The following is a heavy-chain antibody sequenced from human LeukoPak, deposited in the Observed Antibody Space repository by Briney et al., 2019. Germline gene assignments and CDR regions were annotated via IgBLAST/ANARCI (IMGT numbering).Heavy chain of an antibody. J-gene: IGHJ4*02. CDR2: IYFSGST. Sequence: SETLSLTGTVSGGSIRSYYWSWLRQPPGKGLEWIGYIYFSGSTSYNPSLKSRVTISVDRSKNQFSLKLSSVAAADTAVYYCARSYDTNFDYWGQGTLVTVSS. CDR1: GGSIRSYY. CDR3: ARSYDTNFDY. D-gene: IGHD3-3*01. V-gene: IGHV4-59*01.